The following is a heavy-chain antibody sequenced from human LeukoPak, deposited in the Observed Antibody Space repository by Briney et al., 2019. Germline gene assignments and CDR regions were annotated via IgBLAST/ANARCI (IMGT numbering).Heavy chain of an antibody. CDR2: IYDSGST. V-gene: IGHV4-59*08. Sequence: SETLSLTCTVSGGSISSYSWSWIRQPPGKGLECIGYIYDSGSTNYNPSLKSRVAISVDKSKNQFSLKLCYVTAADTAVYYCARLSHYFDSSGYYYVRFFDYWGQGTLVTVSS. J-gene: IGHJ4*02. CDR3: ARLSHYFDSSGYYYVRFFDY. D-gene: IGHD3-22*01. CDR1: GGSISSYS.